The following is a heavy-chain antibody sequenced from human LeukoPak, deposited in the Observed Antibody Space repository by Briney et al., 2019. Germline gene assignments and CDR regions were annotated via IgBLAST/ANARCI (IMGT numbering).Heavy chain of an antibody. CDR1: GGSISSYY. V-gene: IGHV4-59*01. Sequence: SETLSLTCTVSGGSISSYYWSWIRQPPGKGLEWIGYIFHSGSTNYNPSLKSRVTISVDTSKNQFSLKLSSVTAADTAVYYCASGPRTNWARFDYWAREPRSPSPQ. J-gene: IGHJ4*02. D-gene: IGHD1-1*01. CDR3: ASGPRTNWARFDY. CDR2: IFHSGST.